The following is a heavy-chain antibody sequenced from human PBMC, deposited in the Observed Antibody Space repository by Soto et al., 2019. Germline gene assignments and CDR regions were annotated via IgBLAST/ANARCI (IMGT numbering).Heavy chain of an antibody. CDR2: ISYDGSNK. CDR1: GFTFSSYA. J-gene: IGHJ4*02. D-gene: IGHD3-10*01. CDR3: ARDPMGRYYGSGSYYFDY. V-gene: IGHV3-30-3*01. Sequence: QVQLVESGGGVVQPGRSLRLSCAASGFTFSSYAMHWVRQAPGKGLEWVAVISYDGSNKYYADSVKGRFTISRDNSKNTLYLQMNSLRVEDTAVYYCARDPMGRYYGSGSYYFDYWGQGTLVTVSS.